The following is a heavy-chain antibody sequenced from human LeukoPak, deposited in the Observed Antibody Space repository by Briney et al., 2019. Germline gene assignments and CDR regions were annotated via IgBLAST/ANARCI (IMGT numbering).Heavy chain of an antibody. CDR1: GGSFSGYY. CDR2: INHSGST. J-gene: IGHJ3*02. D-gene: IGHD1/OR15-1a*01. Sequence: SETLSLTCAVYGGSFSGYYWSWIRQPPGKGLGWIGEINHSGSTNYNPSLKSRVTISVDTSKNQFSLKLSSVTAADTAVYYCARVLGVEQTEEQDAFDIWGQGTMVTVSS. V-gene: IGHV4-34*01. CDR3: ARVLGVEQTEEQDAFDI.